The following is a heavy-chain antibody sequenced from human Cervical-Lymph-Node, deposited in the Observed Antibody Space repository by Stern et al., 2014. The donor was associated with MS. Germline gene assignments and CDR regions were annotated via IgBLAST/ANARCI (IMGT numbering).Heavy chain of an antibody. J-gene: IGHJ4*02. CDR1: GFTFSRYC. Sequence: VQLVESGEGLIQTGGYRRLSCAAYGFTFSRYCMRWIRQAPGKRLESVANMNQNRIAKAFVDSVEGRFTISRDNSKNSLFLQMNSLRGDDTAVYYCARDPPYFDYWAQGTLFTVSS. V-gene: IGHV3-7*01. CDR2: MNQNRIAK. CDR3: ARDPPYFDY.